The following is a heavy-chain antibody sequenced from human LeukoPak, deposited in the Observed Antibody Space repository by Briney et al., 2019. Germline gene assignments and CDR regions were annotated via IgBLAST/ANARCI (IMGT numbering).Heavy chain of an antibody. CDR3: AIYDFWSGYNY. J-gene: IGHJ4*02. D-gene: IGHD3-3*01. CDR1: GFTFSSYA. CDR2: IYSGGST. V-gene: IGHV3-53*01. Sequence: GGSLRLSCAASGFTFSSYAMSWVRQAPGKGLEWVSVIYSGGSTYYADSVKGRFTISGDNSKNTLYLQMNSLRAEDTAVYYCAIYDFWSGYNYWGQGTLVTVSS.